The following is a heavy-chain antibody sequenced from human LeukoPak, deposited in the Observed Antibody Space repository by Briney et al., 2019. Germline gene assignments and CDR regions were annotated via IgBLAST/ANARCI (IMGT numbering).Heavy chain of an antibody. Sequence: GGSLRLSCAASGFTFSDYYMSWIRQAPGKGLEWVSYISSSGSTIYYADSVKGRFTISRDNAKNSLYLQMNSLRAEDTAVYYCARDWDRIAAAGKGRGVGYWGQGTLVTVSS. CDR2: ISSSGSTI. CDR1: GFTFSDYY. CDR3: ARDWDRIAAAGKGRGVGY. J-gene: IGHJ4*02. D-gene: IGHD6-13*01. V-gene: IGHV3-11*01.